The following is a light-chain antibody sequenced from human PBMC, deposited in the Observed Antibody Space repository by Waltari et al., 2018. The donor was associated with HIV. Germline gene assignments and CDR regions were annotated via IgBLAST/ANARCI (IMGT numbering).Light chain of an antibody. CDR2: EVN. CDR3: CSYAIGGTFV. Sequence: QSALTQPASVSGSPGQSITMSCPGTSRDVGSYNLVSWYQQHPGKAPKRIIYEVNKRPPGITNRFSGFKSGNTASLTITGLQAEDEADYHCCSYAIGGTFVFGGGTKVTVL. J-gene: IGLJ2*01. CDR1: SRDVGSYNL. V-gene: IGLV2-23*02.